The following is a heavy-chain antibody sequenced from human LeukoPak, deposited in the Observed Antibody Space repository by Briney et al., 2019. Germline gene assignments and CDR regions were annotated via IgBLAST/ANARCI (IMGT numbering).Heavy chain of an antibody. D-gene: IGHD5-24*01. CDR3: AKMATTYFDY. V-gene: IGHV3-21*04. J-gene: IGHJ4*02. Sequence: GGSLRLSCAASGFTFSSYSMNWVRQAPGEGLEWVSSISSSSSYIYYADSVKGRFTISRDNAKNSLYLQMNSLRAEDTAVYYCAKMATTYFDYWGQGTLVTVSS. CDR2: ISSSSSYI. CDR1: GFTFSSYS.